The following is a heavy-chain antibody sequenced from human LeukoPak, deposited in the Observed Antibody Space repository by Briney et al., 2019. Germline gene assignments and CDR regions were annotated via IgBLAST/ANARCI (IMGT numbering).Heavy chain of an antibody. Sequence: GGCLRLACAASGFTFSSHSVRSVRQAPGKGLRWDPSILGNGERANYADSVKGRFTIPSDNSKNTLYQQINSRRAAHTSVSHCAKVGCQITTCYNLPDRHASDIWGQGTVVTVSS. CDR3: AKVGCQITTCYNLPDRHASDI. J-gene: IGHJ3*02. CDR1: GFTFSSHS. V-gene: IGHV3-23*01. CDR2: ILGNGERA. D-gene: IGHD2-15*01.